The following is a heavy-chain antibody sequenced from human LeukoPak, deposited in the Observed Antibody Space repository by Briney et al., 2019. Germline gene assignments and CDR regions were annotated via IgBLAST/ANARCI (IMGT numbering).Heavy chain of an antibody. CDR2: ISGYNGYT. Sequence: ASVKVSCKASGYIFTSYGISWVRQAPGQGLEWMGWISGYNGYTKYTQKLQGRVTMTTDTSTNTAYMEVRSLRSDDTAVYYCARDTRAYSNYPDYWGQGTLVTVSS. CDR1: GYIFTSYG. D-gene: IGHD4-11*01. J-gene: IGHJ4*02. V-gene: IGHV1-18*01. CDR3: ARDTRAYSNYPDY.